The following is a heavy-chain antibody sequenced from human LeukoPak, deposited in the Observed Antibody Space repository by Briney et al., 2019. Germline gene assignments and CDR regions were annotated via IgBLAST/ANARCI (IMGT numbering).Heavy chain of an antibody. D-gene: IGHD2-21*02. V-gene: IGHV1-18*01. Sequence: ASVKVSCKASGYTFTSYGISWERQARGQGLEWMGWISAYNGNTNYAQKLQGRVTMTTDTSTSTAYMELRSLRSDDTAVYYCARVSTCGGYCYYNWFDPWGQGTLVTVSS. CDR2: ISAYNGNT. CDR3: ARVSTCGGYCYYNWFDP. J-gene: IGHJ5*02. CDR1: GYTFTSYG.